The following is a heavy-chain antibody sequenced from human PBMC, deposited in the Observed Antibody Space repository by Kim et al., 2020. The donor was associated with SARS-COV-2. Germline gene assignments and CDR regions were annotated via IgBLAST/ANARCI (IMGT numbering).Heavy chain of an antibody. CDR2: IYHSGST. CDR1: GGSISSSNW. J-gene: IGHJ6*04. D-gene: IGHD3-10*01. Sequence: SETLSLTCAVSGGSISSSNWWSWVRQPPGKGLEWIGEIYHSGSTNYNPSLKSRVTISVDKSKNQFSLKLSSVTAADTAVYYCARGKRITMVRGGRAGYYYGMDVWGEGTTVTVSS. CDR3: ARGKRITMVRGGRAGYYYGMDV. V-gene: IGHV4-4*02.